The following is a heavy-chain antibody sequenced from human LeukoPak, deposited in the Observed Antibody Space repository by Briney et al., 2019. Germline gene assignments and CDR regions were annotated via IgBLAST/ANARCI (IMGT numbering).Heavy chain of an antibody. V-gene: IGHV4-4*02. CDR3: ATRLSYPLQGPYR. J-gene: IGHJ4*02. CDR1: GGSISSSNW. D-gene: IGHD4-11*01. Sequence: SETLSLTCAVSGGSISSSNWWSWVRQPPGKGLEWIGEIYHSGSTNYNPSPKSRVTISVDKSKNQFSLKLSSVTAADTAVYYCATRLSYPLQGPYRWGQGTLVTVSS. CDR2: IYHSGST.